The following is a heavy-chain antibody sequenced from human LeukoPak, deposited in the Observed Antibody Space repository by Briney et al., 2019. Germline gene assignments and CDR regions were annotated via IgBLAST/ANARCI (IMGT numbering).Heavy chain of an antibody. D-gene: IGHD3-22*01. V-gene: IGHV3-23*01. CDR2: ISGSGGST. CDR3: AKASAMIVVVSKHFDY. CDR1: EFTFSSYG. J-gene: IGHJ4*02. Sequence: GGTLRLSCAASEFTFSSYGMSWVRQAPGKGLEWVSAISGSGGSTYYADSVKGRFTISRDNSKNTLYLQMNSLRAEDTAVYYCAKASAMIVVVSKHFDYWGQGTLVTVSS.